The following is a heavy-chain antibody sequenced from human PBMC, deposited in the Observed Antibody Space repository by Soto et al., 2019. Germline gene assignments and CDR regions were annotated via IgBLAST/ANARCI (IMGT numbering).Heavy chain of an antibody. V-gene: IGHV4-30-4*01. CDR1: GGSISSGDYY. Sequence: LSLTCTVSGGSISSGDYYWSWIRQPPGKGLEWIGYIYYSGSTYYNPSLKSRVTISVDTSKNQFSLKLSSVTPEDTAVYYCARSSGHSSSWYPGRGYYYYGMDVWGQGTTVTVSS. CDR2: IYYSGST. D-gene: IGHD6-13*01. CDR3: ARSSGHSSSWYPGRGYYYYGMDV. J-gene: IGHJ6*02.